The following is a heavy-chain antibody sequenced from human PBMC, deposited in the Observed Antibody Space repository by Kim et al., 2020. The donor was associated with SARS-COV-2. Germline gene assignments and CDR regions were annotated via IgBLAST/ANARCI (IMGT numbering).Heavy chain of an antibody. Sequence: GGSLRLSCSASGFLFSDYYMTWIRQAPGRGLEWISYISPNTYTNYADSVKGRFTISRDNAKNSLYLQMNSLTADDTAVYYCARAHRITMVRGVDYWGQGTRVAVSS. V-gene: IGHV3-11*05. CDR1: GFLFSDYY. CDR2: ISPNTYT. CDR3: ARAHRITMVRGVDY. J-gene: IGHJ4*02. D-gene: IGHD3-10*01.